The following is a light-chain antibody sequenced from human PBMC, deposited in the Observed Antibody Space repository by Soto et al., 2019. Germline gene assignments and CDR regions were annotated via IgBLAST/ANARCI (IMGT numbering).Light chain of an antibody. J-gene: IGKJ1*01. CDR2: AAS. CDR3: QQGYSTPQT. Sequence: GDRVTITCRASQGISSHLNWYQQKPGKAPKLLIYAASSLQSGVPSRFSGSGSGTDFTLTINSLQPEDFANYYCQQGYSTPQTFGQGTKV. V-gene: IGKV1-39*01. CDR1: QGISSH.